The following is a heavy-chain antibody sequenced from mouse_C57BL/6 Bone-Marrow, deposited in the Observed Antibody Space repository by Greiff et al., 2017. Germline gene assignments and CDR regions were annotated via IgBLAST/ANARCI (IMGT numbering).Heavy chain of an antibody. CDR3: ARGYCGSSYWYFDV. CDR1: GFSLTSYG. Sequence: QVQLKQSGPGLVAPSQSLSITCTVSGFSLTSYGVHWVRQPPGKGLEWLGVIWAGGSTNYNSALMSRLSISKDNSKSQVFLKMISLQTDDTAMYYCARGYCGSSYWYFDVWGAGTTVTVSS. D-gene: IGHD1-1*01. V-gene: IGHV2-9*02. CDR2: IWAGGST. J-gene: IGHJ1*01.